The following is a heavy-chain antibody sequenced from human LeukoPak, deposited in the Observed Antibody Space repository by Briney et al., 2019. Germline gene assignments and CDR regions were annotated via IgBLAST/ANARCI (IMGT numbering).Heavy chain of an antibody. CDR3: ARDFPRGRIVGAIGLGY. CDR1: GFTFSSYA. CDR2: ISYDGSNK. J-gene: IGHJ4*02. D-gene: IGHD1-26*01. V-gene: IGHV3-30-3*01. Sequence: GGSLRLSCAAAGFTFSSYAMHWVRQAPGKGLEWVAVISYDGSNKYYADSVKGRFTISRDNSKNTLYLNMNSLRAEDTAVYYCARDFPRGRIVGAIGLGYWGQGTLVTVSS.